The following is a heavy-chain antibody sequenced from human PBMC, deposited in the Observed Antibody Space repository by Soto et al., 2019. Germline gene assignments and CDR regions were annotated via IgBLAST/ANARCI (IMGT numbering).Heavy chain of an antibody. J-gene: IGHJ6*02. D-gene: IGHD1-26*01. V-gene: IGHV3-23*01. CDR2: ISGSGGST. CDR3: AKDRPSYSGSYYTGIDYYGMDV. CDR1: GFTFSSYA. Sequence: GGSLRLSCAASGFTFSSYAMSWVRQAPGKGLEWVSAISGSGGSTYYADSVKGRFTISRDNSKNTLYLQMNSLRAEDTAVYYCAKDRPSYSGSYYTGIDYYGMDVWGQGTTVTVSS.